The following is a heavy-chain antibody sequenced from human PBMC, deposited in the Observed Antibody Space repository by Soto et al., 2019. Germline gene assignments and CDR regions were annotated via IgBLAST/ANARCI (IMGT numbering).Heavy chain of an antibody. Sequence: PSETLSLTCTVSGGSISSSSYYWGWIRQPPGKGLEWIGSIYYSGSTYYNPSLKSRVTISVDTSKNQFSLKLSSVTAADTAVYYCARHAVVRGVIITHNWFDPWGQGTLVTVSS. CDR2: IYYSGST. V-gene: IGHV4-39*01. CDR3: ARHAVVRGVIITHNWFDP. CDR1: GGSISSSSYY. J-gene: IGHJ5*02. D-gene: IGHD3-10*01.